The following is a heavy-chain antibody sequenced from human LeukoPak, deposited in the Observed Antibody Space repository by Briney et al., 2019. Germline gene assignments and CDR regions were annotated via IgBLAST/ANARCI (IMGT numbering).Heavy chain of an antibody. Sequence: SETLSLTCTVSGGSISSYYWSWIRQPPGKGLEWIGYIYYSGSTNYNPSLKSRVTIPVDTSKNQFSLKLSSVTAADTAVYYCARSIQWLGYYFDYWGQGTLVTVSS. V-gene: IGHV4-59*01. D-gene: IGHD5-12*01. CDR2: IYYSGST. CDR3: ARSIQWLGYYFDY. J-gene: IGHJ4*02. CDR1: GGSISSYY.